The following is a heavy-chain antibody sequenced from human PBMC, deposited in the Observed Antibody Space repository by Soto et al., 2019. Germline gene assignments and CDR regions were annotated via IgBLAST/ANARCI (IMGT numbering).Heavy chain of an antibody. J-gene: IGHJ3*02. Sequence: EVQLVASGGGLVQPGGSLRLSCTASGFIVSNTYVNWVRQAPGKGLEWVSVISNRGDTHYADSVRGRFSLSRDISDNSLHLQINNLRVEDTAVYYCAREPRYCRGGSCSITGDAYDIWGQGTMVTVSS. CDR1: GFIVSNTY. CDR2: ISNRGDT. D-gene: IGHD2-15*01. V-gene: IGHV3-66*01. CDR3: AREPRYCRGGSCSITGDAYDI.